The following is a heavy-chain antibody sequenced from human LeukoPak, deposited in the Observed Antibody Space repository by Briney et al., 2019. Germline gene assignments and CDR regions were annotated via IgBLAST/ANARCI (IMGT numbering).Heavy chain of an antibody. CDR3: ARSARLMKGVVEVTALDD. CDR1: GFTFSTYA. J-gene: IGHJ4*02. Sequence: GGSLRLSCAASGFTFSTYAMSWVRQSPGKGLEWVAAFSGRGDNTYYADSIKGRFTISRDNSKNSLYLQMSSLKTEDTALYYCARSARLMKGVVEVTALDDWGQGTLVTVSS. V-gene: IGHV3-23*01. CDR2: FSGRGDNT. D-gene: IGHD3-3*01.